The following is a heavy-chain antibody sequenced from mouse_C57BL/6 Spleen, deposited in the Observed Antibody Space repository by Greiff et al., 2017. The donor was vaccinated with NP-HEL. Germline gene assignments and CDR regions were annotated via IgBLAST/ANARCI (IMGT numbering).Heavy chain of an antibody. D-gene: IGHD2-4*01. CDR2: IHPNSGST. J-gene: IGHJ4*01. V-gene: IGHV1-64*01. Sequence: QVQLQQPGAELVKPGASVKLSCKASGYTFTSYWMHWVKQRPGQGLEWIGMIHPNSGSTNYNEKFKSKATLTVDKSSSTAYMQLSSLTSEDSAVYYCARYYDYDLFYAMDYWGQGTSVTVSS. CDR1: GYTFTSYW. CDR3: ARYYDYDLFYAMDY.